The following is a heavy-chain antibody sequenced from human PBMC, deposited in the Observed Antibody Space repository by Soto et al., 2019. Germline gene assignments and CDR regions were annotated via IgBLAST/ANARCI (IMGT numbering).Heavy chain of an antibody. CDR3: ARDGGRHSGGVDY. D-gene: IGHD1-26*01. V-gene: IGHV1-69*01. CDR2: IIPIFGTA. CDR1: GGTFSSYS. J-gene: IGHJ4*02. Sequence: QVQLVQSGAEVKKPGSSVKVSCKASGGTFSSYSINWVRQAPGQGLEWMGDIIPIFGTANYAQKFQGRVTISADESTSTAYMERSSLRSEDTAVYYCARDGGRHSGGVDYWGQGTLVTVSS.